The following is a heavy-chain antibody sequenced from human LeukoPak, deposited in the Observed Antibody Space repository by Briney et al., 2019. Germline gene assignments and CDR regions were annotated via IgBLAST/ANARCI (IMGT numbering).Heavy chain of an antibody. J-gene: IGHJ4*02. CDR1: GYTFTSYY. Sequence: ALVNLSCKGSGYTFTSYYMHWVRQAPGQGLEWMGIINPSGGNTSYAQKFQGSVTMNRDTSTSTVYMDLSSLRSEATALYSCARSATITPFDYWGQGTLVTVSS. CDR2: INPSGGNT. V-gene: IGHV1-46*01. CDR3: ARSATITPFDY. D-gene: IGHD5-24*01.